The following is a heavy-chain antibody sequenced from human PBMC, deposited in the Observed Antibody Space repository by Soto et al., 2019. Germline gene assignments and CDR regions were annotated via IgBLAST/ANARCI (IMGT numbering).Heavy chain of an antibody. D-gene: IGHD1-26*01. Sequence: QVQLVQSGAEVKKPGASVKVSCKASGYTFTSYDINWVRQATGQGLEWMGWMNPNSGNTGHAQKLQGRVTETRNTSISTVYMDLSSLRYEDTAVYYGARERSGSYFDYWGQGTLVTVSS. V-gene: IGHV1-8*01. CDR3: ARERSGSYFDY. J-gene: IGHJ4*02. CDR1: GYTFTSYD. CDR2: MNPNSGNT.